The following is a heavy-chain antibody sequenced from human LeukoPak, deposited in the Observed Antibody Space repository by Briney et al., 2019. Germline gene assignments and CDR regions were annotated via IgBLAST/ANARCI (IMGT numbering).Heavy chain of an antibody. Sequence: PGGSLRLSCAASGFTFSSYAMSWVRQAPGKGLEWVSAISGSGASTYYADSVKGRFTISRDNSKNTLYLQMNSLRAEDTAVYYCAKVPLDKYGSYGSLPFRYYFDYWGQGTLVTVSS. CDR2: ISGSGAST. CDR1: GFTFSSYA. CDR3: AKVPLDKYGSYGSLPFRYYFDY. V-gene: IGHV3-23*01. D-gene: IGHD1-26*01. J-gene: IGHJ4*02.